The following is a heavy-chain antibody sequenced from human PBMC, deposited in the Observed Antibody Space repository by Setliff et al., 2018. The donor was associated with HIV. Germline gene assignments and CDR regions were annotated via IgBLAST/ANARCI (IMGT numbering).Heavy chain of an antibody. V-gene: IGHV1-69*13. CDR3: ARGSGSYYQSRDAFDI. CDR2: IIPIFGTA. D-gene: IGHD1-26*01. CDR1: GYTFTSYA. Sequence: SVKVSCKASGYTFTSYAISWVRQAPGQGLEWMGGIIPIFGTANYAQKFQGRVTITADESTSTAYMELSSLRSEDTAVYYCARGSGSYYQSRDAFDIWGQGTMVTVSS. J-gene: IGHJ3*02.